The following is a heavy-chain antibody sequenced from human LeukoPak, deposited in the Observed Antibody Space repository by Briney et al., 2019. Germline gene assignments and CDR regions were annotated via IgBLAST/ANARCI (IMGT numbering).Heavy chain of an antibody. J-gene: IGHJ4*02. Sequence: ASVKVSCKASGSTFTSYGISWVRQAPGQGLEWMGWIGAYNGNTNYAQKLQGRVTMTTDTSTSTAYMELRSLRSADTAVYYCARDGAYYYDSSGQTPFDYWGQGTLVTVSS. CDR1: GSTFTSYG. D-gene: IGHD3-22*01. CDR3: ARDGAYYYDSSGQTPFDY. CDR2: IGAYNGNT. V-gene: IGHV1-18*01.